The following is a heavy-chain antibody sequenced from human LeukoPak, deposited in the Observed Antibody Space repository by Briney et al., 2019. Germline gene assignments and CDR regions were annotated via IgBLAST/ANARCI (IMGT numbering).Heavy chain of an antibody. Sequence: SGGSLRLSCAASGFRFSDYSMNWVRQAPGKGLQWVSYIGRSGGTIFYDDSVKGRFTISRDNSKNTLYLQMNSLRAEDTAVYYCANAMVRGVGVDYWGQGTLVTVSS. CDR1: GFRFSDYS. J-gene: IGHJ4*02. CDR2: IGRSGGTI. CDR3: ANAMVRGVGVDY. D-gene: IGHD3-10*01. V-gene: IGHV3-23*01.